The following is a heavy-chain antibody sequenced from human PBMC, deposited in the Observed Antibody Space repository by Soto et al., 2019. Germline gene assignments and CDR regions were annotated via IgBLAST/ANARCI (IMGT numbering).Heavy chain of an antibody. Sequence: QVQLVQSGAEVKKPGSSVKVSCKASGGTFSSYAISWVRQAPGQGLEWMGGIIPIFGTANYAQKFQGRVTITADESTSTAYMELSSLRSEDTAVYYCAAGSGLDFWSGTGWGFDPWGQGTLVTVSS. CDR1: GGTFSSYA. D-gene: IGHD3-3*01. J-gene: IGHJ5*02. V-gene: IGHV1-69*01. CDR2: IIPIFGTA. CDR3: AAGSGLDFWSGTGWGFDP.